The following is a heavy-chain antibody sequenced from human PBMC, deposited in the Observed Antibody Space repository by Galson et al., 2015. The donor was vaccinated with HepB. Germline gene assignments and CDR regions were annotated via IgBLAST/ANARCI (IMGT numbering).Heavy chain of an antibody. Sequence: SVKVPCKASGYTFTGYYMHWVRQAPGQGLEWMGWINPNSGGTNYAQKFQGRVTMTRDTSTSTAYMELSRLRSDDTAVYYCARSAAAGRGNWFDPWGQGTLVTVSS. CDR2: INPNSGGT. J-gene: IGHJ5*02. CDR3: ARSAAAGRGNWFDP. V-gene: IGHV1-2*02. D-gene: IGHD6-13*01. CDR1: GYTFTGYY.